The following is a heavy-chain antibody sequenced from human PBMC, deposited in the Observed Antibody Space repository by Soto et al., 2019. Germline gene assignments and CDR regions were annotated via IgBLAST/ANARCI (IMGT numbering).Heavy chain of an antibody. CDR3: AGEGEPYSDGCRRCGAHDS. Sequence: ESGGGLVQPGGSLRLSCAAPGFTFRNYWMTGARQAPGKGLGWVAKIKEDGSEKYYADSVKGRFTVSRDNVQNSLYLQMNNLRVDDTAVYFCAGEGEPYSDGCRRCGAHDSWGRGTLVTVSS. J-gene: IGHJ5*01. CDR1: GFTFRNYW. D-gene: IGHD1-26*01. V-gene: IGHV3-7*01. CDR2: IKEDGSEK.